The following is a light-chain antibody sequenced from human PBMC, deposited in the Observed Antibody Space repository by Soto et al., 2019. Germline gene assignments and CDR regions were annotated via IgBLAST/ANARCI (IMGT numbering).Light chain of an antibody. CDR3: QQRSSWTPIT. J-gene: IGKJ5*01. CDR2: DAS. V-gene: IGKV3-11*01. CDR1: QSIGNF. Sequence: EIVLRQSPAILSLSPGKRATLSCRASQSIGNFLAWYQQKPGQPPRLLIFDASNRAAGVPARFSGSGSGTDFTLTIRSLEPEDFAVYFCQQRSSWTPITFGQGTRLEIK.